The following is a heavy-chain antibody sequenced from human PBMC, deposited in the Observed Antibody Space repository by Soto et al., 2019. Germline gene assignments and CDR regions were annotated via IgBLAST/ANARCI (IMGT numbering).Heavy chain of an antibody. CDR3: ARYSGKYQGPIDY. J-gene: IGHJ4*02. D-gene: IGHD1-26*01. V-gene: IGHV3-30*03. Sequence: QVQLVESGGGVVQPGRSLRLSCAASGFTFSHYGIHWVRQAPGKGLEWLAVISYDGSNKHYADSVKGRFTVSRDNSKNTLYLQMNSPRAEDTAVYFCARYSGKYQGPIDYWGQGTLVTVS. CDR2: ISYDGSNK. CDR1: GFTFSHYG.